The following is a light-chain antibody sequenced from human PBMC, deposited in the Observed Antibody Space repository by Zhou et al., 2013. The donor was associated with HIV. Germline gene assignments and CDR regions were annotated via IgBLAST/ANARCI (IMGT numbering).Light chain of an antibody. V-gene: IGKV3-20*01. CDR2: GAS. J-gene: IGKJ2*01. CDR3: QQYGSSPRT. CDR1: QIVSSSY. Sequence: EIVLTQSPGTLSLSPGERATLSCRASQIVSSSYLAWYQQKPGQAPRLLIYGASSRATGIPDRFSGSGSGTDFTLAISRLEPEDFAVYYCQQYGSSPRTFGQGTKLDIK.